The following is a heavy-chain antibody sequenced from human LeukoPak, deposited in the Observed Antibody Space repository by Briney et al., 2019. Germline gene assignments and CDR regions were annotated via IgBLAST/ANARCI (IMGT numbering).Heavy chain of an antibody. CDR1: GGSISSYY. CDR3: ARLLRYDAFDI. CDR2: IYYSGST. Sequence: KPSETLSLTCTVSGGSISSYYWSWIRQPPGKGLEWIGYIYYSGSTNYNPSLKSRVTIPVDTSKNQFSLKLSSVTAADTAVYYCARLLRYDAFDIWGQGTMVTVSS. D-gene: IGHD3-9*01. J-gene: IGHJ3*02. V-gene: IGHV4-59*01.